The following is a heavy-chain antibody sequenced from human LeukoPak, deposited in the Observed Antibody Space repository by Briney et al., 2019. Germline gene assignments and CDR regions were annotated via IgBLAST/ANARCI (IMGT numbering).Heavy chain of an antibody. CDR3: ARSSEGRYYYDSSGFSYYYYYMDV. J-gene: IGHJ6*03. CDR1: GGSISSYY. D-gene: IGHD3-22*01. Sequence: SETLSLTCTVSGGSISSYYWSWIRQPPGKGLEWIGRIYTTGNTNYNPSLKSRITISVDTSKNQFSLKLSSVTAADTAVYYCARSSEGRYYYDSSGFSYYYYYMDVWGKGTTVTISS. CDR2: IYTTGNT. V-gene: IGHV4-4*07.